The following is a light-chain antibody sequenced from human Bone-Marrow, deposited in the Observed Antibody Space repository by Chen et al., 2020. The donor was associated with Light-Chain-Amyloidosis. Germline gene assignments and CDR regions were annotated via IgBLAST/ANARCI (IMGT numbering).Light chain of an antibody. V-gene: IGKV1-12*01. J-gene: IGKJ4*01. CDR2: AAS. Sequence: DIQTPHSPTPVTVAVGDSVTITCRASQGISSWLVWYQKKPGKAPKLLIYAASSLQSGVPSRFSGSGSGTDFTLTISSLQPEDFATYYCQQANSFPLTFGGGTKVEVK. CDR3: QQANSFPLT. CDR1: QGISSW.